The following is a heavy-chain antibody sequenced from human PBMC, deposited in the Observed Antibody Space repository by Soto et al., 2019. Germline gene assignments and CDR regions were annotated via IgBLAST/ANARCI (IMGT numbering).Heavy chain of an antibody. Sequence: SETLSLTCTVSGGSISSYYWSWIRQPPGKGLEWIGYIYYSGSTNYNPSLKSRVTISVDTSKNQFSLKLSSVTAADTAVYYCARHVYDYIWGGYLNWFDPWGQGTLVTVS. D-gene: IGHD3-16*01. V-gene: IGHV4-59*08. J-gene: IGHJ5*02. CDR3: ARHVYDYIWGGYLNWFDP. CDR2: IYYSGST. CDR1: GGSISSYY.